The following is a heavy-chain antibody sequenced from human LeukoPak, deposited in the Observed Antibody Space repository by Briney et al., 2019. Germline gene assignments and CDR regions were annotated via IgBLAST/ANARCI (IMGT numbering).Heavy chain of an antibody. V-gene: IGHV1-46*01. Sequence: GASVKVSCKASGYTFTSYYMHWVRQAPGQGLEWMGIINPSGGSTSYAQKFQGRVTMTRDTSTSTVYMELSSLRSEDTAVYYCARQGCGGDCYSPYYYYYMDVWGKGTTVTVSS. CDR2: INPSGGST. CDR1: GYTFTSYY. J-gene: IGHJ6*03. D-gene: IGHD2-21*01. CDR3: ARQGCGGDCYSPYYYYYMDV.